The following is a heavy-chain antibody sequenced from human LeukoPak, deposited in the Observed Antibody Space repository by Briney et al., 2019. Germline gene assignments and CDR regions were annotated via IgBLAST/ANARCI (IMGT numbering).Heavy chain of an antibody. CDR3: ARLPLTGYSRGYYYGMDV. J-gene: IGHJ6*02. V-gene: IGHV1-69*13. CDR1: GGTFSRYA. Sequence: SVKVSCKASGGTFSRYAISWVRQAPGQGLEWMGGIIPIFGTANHAQKFQGKVTITADESTSTAYMELSRLRSEDTAVYYCARLPLTGYSRGYYYGMDVWGQGTTVTVSS. D-gene: IGHD3-9*01. CDR2: IIPIFGTA.